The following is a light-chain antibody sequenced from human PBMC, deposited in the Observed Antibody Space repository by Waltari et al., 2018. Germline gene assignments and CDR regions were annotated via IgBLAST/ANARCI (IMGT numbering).Light chain of an antibody. CDR3: QAWDSSTAWV. CDR1: KLGDKY. J-gene: IGLJ1*01. CDR2: QNS. Sequence: SYELTQPPSVSVSPGQTATITCSGDKLGDKYACWYQQKPGQSPVLVIYQNSKRPSGIPERFSGSNSGNTATLTISGAQAMDEADYYGQAWDSSTAWVFGTGTKVTVL. V-gene: IGLV3-1*01.